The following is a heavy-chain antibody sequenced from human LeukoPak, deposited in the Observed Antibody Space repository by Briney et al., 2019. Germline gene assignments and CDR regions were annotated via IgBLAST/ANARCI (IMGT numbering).Heavy chain of an antibody. J-gene: IGHJ5*02. V-gene: IGHV1-2*02. CDR1: GYTFTGYY. Sequence: ASVKVSCKASGYTFTGYYMHWVRQAPGQGLEWMGWINPNSGGTNYAQRFQGRVTMTRDTSISTAYMELSRLRSDDTAVYYCARDISGSYLRSVWFDPWGQGTLVTVSS. D-gene: IGHD1-26*01. CDR2: INPNSGGT. CDR3: ARDISGSYLRSVWFDP.